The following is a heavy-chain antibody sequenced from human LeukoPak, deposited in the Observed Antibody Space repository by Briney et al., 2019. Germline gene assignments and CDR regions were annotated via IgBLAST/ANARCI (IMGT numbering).Heavy chain of an antibody. V-gene: IGHV1-2*02. D-gene: IGHD3-10*01. CDR1: GYTFTVYY. J-gene: IGHJ6*02. CDR2: INPNSGGT. Sequence: ASVTVSCTASGYTFTVYYMHWVRQAPGQGLEWMGWINPNSGGTNYAQKFQGRVTMTRDTSISTAYMELSRLRSDDTAVYYCARDGVLWFGELFSGMDVWGQGTTVTVSS. CDR3: ARDGVLWFGELFSGMDV.